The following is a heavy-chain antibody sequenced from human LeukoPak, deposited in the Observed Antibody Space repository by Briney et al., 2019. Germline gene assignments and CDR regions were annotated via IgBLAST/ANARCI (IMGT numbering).Heavy chain of an antibody. J-gene: IGHJ4*02. Sequence: GGSLRLSCAASGFTFSSYSMNWVRQAPGKGLEWVSYISSSSSTIYYADSVKGRFTISRDNAKNSLYLQMNSLRAEDTAVYYCAKDGGLWVSAHWGDSWGRGTLVTVSS. CDR3: AKDGGLWVSAHWGDS. V-gene: IGHV3-48*01. CDR2: ISSSSSTI. D-gene: IGHD7-27*01. CDR1: GFTFSSYS.